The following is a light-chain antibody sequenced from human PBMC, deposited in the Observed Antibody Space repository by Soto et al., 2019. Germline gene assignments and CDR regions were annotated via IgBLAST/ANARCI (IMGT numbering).Light chain of an antibody. CDR2: LGS. J-gene: IGKJ4*01. CDR1: QSILFSNGVNY. V-gene: IGKV2-28*01. CDR3: MQALQTPLT. Sequence: DIVMTQSPLSLSVTPGEPASISCRSSQSILFSNGVNYLDWYLQKQGQSPQLLIFLGSNRAYGVHDRFSGSGSATDFALKISRVYADDVGIYYCMQALQTPLTFGGGTKVEIK.